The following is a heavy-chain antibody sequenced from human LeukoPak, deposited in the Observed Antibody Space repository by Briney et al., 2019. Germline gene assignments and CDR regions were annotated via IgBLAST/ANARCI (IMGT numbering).Heavy chain of an antibody. CDR1: GFTFSNAY. V-gene: IGHV3-15*01. Sequence: GGSLRLSCAASGFTFSNAYMSWVRQAPGKGLEWVGRIKSKTDGGTTDYAAPVKGRFTVSRDDSKNTLYLQMNSLKTEDTAMYYCTTQSSSWYSFFDYWGQGSLVTVSS. CDR3: TTQSSSWYSFFDY. CDR2: IKSKTDGGTT. J-gene: IGHJ4*02. D-gene: IGHD6-13*01.